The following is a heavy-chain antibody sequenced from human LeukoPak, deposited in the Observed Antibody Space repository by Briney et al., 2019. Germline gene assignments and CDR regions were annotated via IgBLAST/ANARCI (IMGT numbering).Heavy chain of an antibody. Sequence: SETLSLTCTVSGGSVSSGSYYWSWIRQPPGKGLEWIGYIYYSGSTNYNPSLKSRVTISVDTSKNQFSLKLSSVTAADTAVYYCARVLRYFDWLSLGAFDIWGQGTMVTVSS. D-gene: IGHD3-9*01. CDR2: IYYSGST. CDR3: ARVLRYFDWLSLGAFDI. V-gene: IGHV4-61*01. CDR1: GGSVSSGSYY. J-gene: IGHJ3*02.